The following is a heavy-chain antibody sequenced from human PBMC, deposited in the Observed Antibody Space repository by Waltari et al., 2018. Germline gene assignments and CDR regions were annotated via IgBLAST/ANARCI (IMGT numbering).Heavy chain of an antibody. CDR2: MKPNSGNT. J-gene: IGHJ5*02. V-gene: IGHV1-8*02. Sequence: QVQLVQSGAEVKKPGASVKVSCKASGYTFTSYDINWVRQATGQGLEGMGWMKPNSGNTGYAQKFQGRVTMTRNTSISTAYMELSSLRSEDTAVYYCARWGPEQQLVYGFDPWGQGTLVTVSS. D-gene: IGHD6-13*01. CDR1: GYTFTSYD. CDR3: ARWGPEQQLVYGFDP.